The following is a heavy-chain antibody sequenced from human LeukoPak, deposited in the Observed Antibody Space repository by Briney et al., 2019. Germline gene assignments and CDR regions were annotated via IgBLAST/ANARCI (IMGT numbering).Heavy chain of an antibody. CDR2: ISGSGGST. CDR1: GFTFSSYA. J-gene: IGHJ4*02. V-gene: IGHV3-23*01. D-gene: IGHD2-2*01. Sequence: GGSLRLSCAASGFTFSSYAMSWVRQAPGKGLEWVSAISGSGGSTYYADSVKGRFTISRDNSKNTLYLQMNSLRAEDTAVYYCANTGEVVVPAAMRGFYYWGQGTLVTVSS. CDR3: ANTGEVVVPAAMRGFYY.